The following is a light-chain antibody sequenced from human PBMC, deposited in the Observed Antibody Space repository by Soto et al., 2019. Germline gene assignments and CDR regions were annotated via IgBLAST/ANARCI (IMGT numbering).Light chain of an antibody. Sequence: QSVLTQPPSVSEAPRQRVTISCSGSQSNIGNNAVSWYQQLPGKAPKLLIYYDDLLPSGVSDRFSGSKSGTSASLAISGLQSEDEADYYCAEWDDNRNGRVFGGGTKLTV. J-gene: IGLJ3*02. V-gene: IGLV1-36*01. CDR3: AEWDDNRNGRV. CDR1: QSNIGNNA. CDR2: YDD.